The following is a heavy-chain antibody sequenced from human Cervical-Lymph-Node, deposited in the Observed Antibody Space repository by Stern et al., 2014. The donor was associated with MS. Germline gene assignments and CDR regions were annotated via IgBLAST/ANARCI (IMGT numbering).Heavy chain of an antibody. CDR1: GYSFTRYY. Sequence: VQLVESGAEVKKPGASVNVSCKAAGYSFTRYYIPWVRQAPGQGLEGMGIINPSGGSTSYAQKFQGRVTMTRDTSTSTVYMDLSSLRSEDTAMYYCAREVAGHRLGMMDVWGQGTTVTVSS. D-gene: IGHD6-19*01. V-gene: IGHV1-46*01. CDR3: AREVAGHRLGMMDV. CDR2: INPSGGST. J-gene: IGHJ6*02.